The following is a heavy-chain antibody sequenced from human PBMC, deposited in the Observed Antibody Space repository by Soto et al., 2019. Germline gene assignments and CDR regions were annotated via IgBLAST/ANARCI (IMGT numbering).Heavy chain of an antibody. J-gene: IGHJ6*02. CDR3: ARDGGYCTNGVCYTRLGDV. V-gene: IGHV1-69*12. Sequence: QVQLVQPGAEVKKPGSSVKVSCKASGGTFSSYAISWVRQAPGQGLEWMGGIIPIFGTANYAQKFQGRVTITADESTSTAYMERSSLRSEDTAVYYCARDGGYCTNGVCYTRLGDVWGQGTTVTVSS. CDR2: IIPIFGTA. CDR1: GGTFSSYA. D-gene: IGHD2-8*01.